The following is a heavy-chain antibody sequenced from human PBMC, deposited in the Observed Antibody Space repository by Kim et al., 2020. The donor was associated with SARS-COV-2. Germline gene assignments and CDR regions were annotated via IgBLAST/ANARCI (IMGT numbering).Heavy chain of an antibody. CDR2: VDGGNNT. CDR3: AKGGAASCYKSWVF. CDR1: GFTFSTYA. V-gene: IGHV3-23*05. Sequence: GGSLRLSCAASGFTFSTYAMTWVRQAPGEGLEWVSCVDGGNNTYYAASVKGRFTISRDNSKNTLYLQMNSLRAEDTAVYYCAKGGAASCYKSWVFWCQGT. J-gene: IGHJ4*02. D-gene: IGHD2-2*02.